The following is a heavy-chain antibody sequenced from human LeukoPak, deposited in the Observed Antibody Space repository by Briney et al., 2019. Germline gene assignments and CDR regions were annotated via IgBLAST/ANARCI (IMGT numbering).Heavy chain of an antibody. Sequence: PGGSLRLSCAASGFTFDDYAMHWVRQAPGKGLEWVSGISWNSGSIGYADSVKGRFTISRDNAKNSLYLQMNSLRAEDTALYYFQKVGVPGAGLEAIDYWGQGTLVTVSS. CDR3: QKVGVPGAGLEAIDY. D-gene: IGHD6-19*01. V-gene: IGHV3-9*01. J-gene: IGHJ4*02. CDR2: ISWNSGSI. CDR1: GFTFDDYA.